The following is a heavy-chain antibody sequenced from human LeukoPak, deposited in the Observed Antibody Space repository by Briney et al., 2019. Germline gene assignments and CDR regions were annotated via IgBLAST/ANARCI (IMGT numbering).Heavy chain of an antibody. V-gene: IGHV3-74*01. J-gene: IGHJ4*02. CDR2: INSDGSST. CDR1: GFTFSSCW. Sequence: PGCSLRLSCAASGFTFSSCWMHWVPQAPGKGLVCVSRINSDGSSTSYADSVKGRFTISRDSAKNTLYLQMNSLRAEDTAVYYCARGRYFDWQYYFDYWGQGTLVTVSS. CDR3: ARGRYFDWQYYFDY. D-gene: IGHD3-9*01.